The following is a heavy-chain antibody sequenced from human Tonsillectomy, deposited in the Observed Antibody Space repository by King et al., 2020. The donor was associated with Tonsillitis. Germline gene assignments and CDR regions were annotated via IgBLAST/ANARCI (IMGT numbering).Heavy chain of an antibody. CDR3: ARANRGYGSSWYGHRGYY. J-gene: IGHJ4*02. Sequence: VQLVESGAEVKKPGASVKVSCKASGYTFIGYYLHWVRQAPGQGLEWMGWINPISGDTNYAQKFQGRVTMTRDTSISTVYMELSRLRSDDTAVYYCARANRGYGSSWYGHRGYYWGQGSLVTVSS. CDR2: INPISGDT. V-gene: IGHV1-2*02. D-gene: IGHD2-2*01. CDR1: GYTFIGYY.